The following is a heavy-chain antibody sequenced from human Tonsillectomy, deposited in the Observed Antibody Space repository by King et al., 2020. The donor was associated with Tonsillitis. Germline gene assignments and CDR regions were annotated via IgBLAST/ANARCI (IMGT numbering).Heavy chain of an antibody. CDR1: GYTFTSYY. CDR3: ARVGSSSIGYFDY. V-gene: IGHV1-46*03. Sequence: VQLVESGAEVKKPGASVKVSCKASGYTFTSYYMHWVRQAPGQGPEWLGIINPSGGSTTYAQKFQGRVTLTRDTSTSTVYMEVGSLRSEDTAVYYCARVGSSSIGYFDYWGQGTLVTVSS. D-gene: IGHD6-6*01. J-gene: IGHJ4*02. CDR2: INPSGGST.